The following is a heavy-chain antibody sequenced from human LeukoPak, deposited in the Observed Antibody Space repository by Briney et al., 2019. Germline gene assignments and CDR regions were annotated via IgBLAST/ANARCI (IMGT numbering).Heavy chain of an antibody. Sequence: PGRSLRLSCTASGFTFVDYAMSWVRQAPGKGREWVGFIRSKAYGGTTEYAASVKGRFTISRDDSKSIAYLQVNSLKTEDTAVYYCTRDYGSGSPPGNWGQGTLVTVSS. CDR1: GFTFVDYA. J-gene: IGHJ4*02. V-gene: IGHV3-49*04. CDR2: IRSKAYGGTT. D-gene: IGHD3-10*01. CDR3: TRDYGSGSPPGN.